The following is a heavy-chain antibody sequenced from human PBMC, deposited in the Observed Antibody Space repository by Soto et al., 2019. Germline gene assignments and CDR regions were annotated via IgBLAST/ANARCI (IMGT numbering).Heavy chain of an antibody. CDR1: GGSISSSSYY. J-gene: IGHJ4*02. V-gene: IGHV4-39*01. D-gene: IGHD6-13*01. CDR3: ARRQSSSWYGL. Sequence: QLQLQESGPGLVKPSETLSLTCTVSGGSISSSSYYWGWIRQPPGKGLEWIGSIYYSGSTYYNPSLKSRVTISVDTSKNQFSLKLSSVPAAATAVYYCARRQSSSWYGLWGQGTLVTVSS. CDR2: IYYSGST.